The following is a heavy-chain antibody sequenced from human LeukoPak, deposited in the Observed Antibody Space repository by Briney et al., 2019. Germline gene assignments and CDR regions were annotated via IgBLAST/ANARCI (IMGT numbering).Heavy chain of an antibody. Sequence: GGSLRLSCAASGFTFRDYTMHWVRQAPGKGVEGVSLFSGNGKTTYYADSVKGGFTIYRDNSKNSLYLQMNSLESDDTAVYYCAKEGGTMFFDSGGQGTLVTVSS. D-gene: IGHD3-3*01. CDR2: FSGNGKTT. V-gene: IGHV3-43*01. CDR1: GFTFRDYT. CDR3: AKEGGTMFFDS. J-gene: IGHJ5*01.